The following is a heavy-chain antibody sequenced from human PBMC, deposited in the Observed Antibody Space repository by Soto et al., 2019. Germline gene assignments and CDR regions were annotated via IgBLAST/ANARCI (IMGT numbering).Heavy chain of an antibody. D-gene: IGHD3-10*01. CDR3: ARSAKRERAGGSGRGWYYYYYYMDV. Sequence: SETLSLTCAVYGGSFSGYYWSWIRQPPGKGLEWIGEINHSGSTNYNPSLKSRVTISVGTSKNQFSLKLSSVTAADTAVYYCARSAKRERAGGSGRGWYYYYYYMDVWGKGTTVTVSS. V-gene: IGHV4-34*01. J-gene: IGHJ6*03. CDR2: INHSGST. CDR1: GGSFSGYY.